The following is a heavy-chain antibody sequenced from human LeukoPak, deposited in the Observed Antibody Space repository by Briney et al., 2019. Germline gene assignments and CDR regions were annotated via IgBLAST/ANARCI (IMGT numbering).Heavy chain of an antibody. CDR2: IYSSGST. Sequence: GGSLRLSCAVSGLTVSTNYMSWVRQAPGKGLEWVSLIYSSGSTYYADSVKGRFTISRDNSRNTLYLQMNSLTAEDTAVYYCARTFLSGDGYKVGYFDYWGPGTLVTVSS. CDR1: GLTVSTNY. V-gene: IGHV3-53*01. J-gene: IGHJ4*02. CDR3: ARTFLSGDGYKVGYFDY. D-gene: IGHD5-24*01.